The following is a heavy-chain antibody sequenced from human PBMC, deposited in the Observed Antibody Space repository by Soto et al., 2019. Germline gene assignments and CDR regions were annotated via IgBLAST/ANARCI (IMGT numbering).Heavy chain of an antibody. J-gene: IGHJ5*02. CDR2: ISSSSSYI. V-gene: IGHV3-21*01. CDR3: ARDLARVTGYGDYVHWFDP. D-gene: IGHD4-17*01. Sequence: GGSLRLSCAASGFTFSSYSMNWVRQAPGKGLEWVSSISSSSSYIYYADSVKGRFTISRDNAKNSLYLQMNSLRAEDTAVYYCARDLARVTGYGDYVHWFDPWGQGTLVTVSS. CDR1: GFTFSSYS.